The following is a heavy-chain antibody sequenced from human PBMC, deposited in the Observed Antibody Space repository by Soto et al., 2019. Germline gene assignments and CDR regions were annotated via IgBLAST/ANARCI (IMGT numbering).Heavy chain of an antibody. D-gene: IGHD5-12*01. Sequence: GGSLRLSCVASGFTFSTYAMSWGRQAPGKGLEWVSGIGGNAVTTRYADSVKGRFTISRDNSKNTVYLQMNSLRVEDTAVYYCAKTLYGGCDYWGRGP. CDR3: AKTLYGGCDY. V-gene: IGHV3-23*01. CDR2: IGGNAVTT. CDR1: GFTFSTYA. J-gene: IGHJ4*02.